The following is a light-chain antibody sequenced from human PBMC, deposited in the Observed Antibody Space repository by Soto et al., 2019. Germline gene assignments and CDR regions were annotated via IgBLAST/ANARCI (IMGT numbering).Light chain of an antibody. CDR3: QQYNNWPPYT. CDR2: GAS. Sequence: EIVMTQSPATLSVSPGERATLSCRASQSVSSNLAWYQQKPGQAPRLLIYGASTRATGIPARFSGSGSGTEFTLTISSLQSEDFAVYYCQQYNNWPPYTFGKGTKLEIK. V-gene: IGKV3-15*01. J-gene: IGKJ2*01. CDR1: QSVSSN.